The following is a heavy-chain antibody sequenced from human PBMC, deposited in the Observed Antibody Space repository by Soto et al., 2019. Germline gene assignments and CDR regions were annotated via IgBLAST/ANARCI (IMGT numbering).Heavy chain of an antibody. V-gene: IGHV3-74*01. Sequence: EVQLVESGGGLVQPGGSLRLSCAASGFTFSNYWMHWVRQAPGKGLVWVSHINSDGSSTNYADSVKGRLTISSDNAKNTRYLQMNSLRAEDTAVYYCARGGGTGIFDYWGQGTVVTVSS. J-gene: IGHJ4*02. D-gene: IGHD3-10*01. CDR1: GFTFSNYW. CDR3: ARGGGTGIFDY. CDR2: INSDGSST.